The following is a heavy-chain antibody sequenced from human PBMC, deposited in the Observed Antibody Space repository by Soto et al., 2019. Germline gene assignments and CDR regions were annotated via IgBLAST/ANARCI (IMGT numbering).Heavy chain of an antibody. CDR1: GGTFSSYT. J-gene: IGHJ5*02. V-gene: IGHV1-69*04. D-gene: IGHD4-17*01. CDR2: IIPILGIA. Sequence: ASVKVSCKASGGTFSSYTISWVRQAPGQGLEWMGRIIPILGIANYAQKFQGRVTITADKSTSTAYMELSSLRSEDTAVYYCARDVWVETTVTPNWFDPWGQGTLVTVSS. CDR3: ARDVWVETTVTPNWFDP.